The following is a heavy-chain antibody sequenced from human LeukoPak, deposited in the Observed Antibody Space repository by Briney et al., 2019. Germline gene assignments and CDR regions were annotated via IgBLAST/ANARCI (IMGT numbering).Heavy chain of an antibody. V-gene: IGHV1-69*01. J-gene: IGHJ6*02. Sequence: SVKVSCKASGGTFSSYAISWVRQAPGQGLEWMGGIIPIFGTANYAQKFQGGVTITADESTSTAYMELSSLRSEDTAVYYCARDQSRIAARRAYYYGMDVWGQGTTVTVSS. CDR2: IIPIFGTA. CDR3: ARDQSRIAARRAYYYGMDV. D-gene: IGHD6-6*01. CDR1: GGTFSSYA.